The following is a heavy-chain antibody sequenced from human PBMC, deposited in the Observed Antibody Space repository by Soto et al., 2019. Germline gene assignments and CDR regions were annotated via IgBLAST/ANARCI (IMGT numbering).Heavy chain of an antibody. V-gene: IGHV2-5*02. CDR2: IYWDDDE. CDR1: GFSLTTAGVG. Sequence: KESGPTLVKPTQTLTLTCSFSGFSLTTAGVGVGWVRQSPGEALEWLALIYWDDDERYSPSLKTRLTITKDLSKNQVVLIMTNMAPVDTATYYCAHSRNLITEDAQVGDFDYWGQGTLVTVSS. D-gene: IGHD3-10*01. J-gene: IGHJ4*02. CDR3: AHSRNLITEDAQVGDFDY.